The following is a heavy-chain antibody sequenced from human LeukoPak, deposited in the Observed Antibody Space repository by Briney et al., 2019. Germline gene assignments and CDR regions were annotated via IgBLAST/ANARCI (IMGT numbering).Heavy chain of an antibody. CDR1: GYTFTSYG. CDR3: ARDSCSGGSCYIDF. D-gene: IGHD2-15*01. V-gene: IGHV1-18*01. J-gene: IGHJ4*02. CDR2: VSAYNGNT. Sequence: ASVKVSCEASGYTFTSYGISWVRQSPGQGLEWMGWVSAYNGNTNYAQKLQGRVTMTTDTSTSTVYMELRSLRSDDTAVYYCARDSCSGGSCYIDFWGQGTLVTVSP.